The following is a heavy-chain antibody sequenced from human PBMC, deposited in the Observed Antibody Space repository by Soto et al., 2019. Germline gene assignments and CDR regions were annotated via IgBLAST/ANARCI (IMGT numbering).Heavy chain of an antibody. CDR3: AKAGYGEI. CDR1: GFTFSSYA. CDR2: SSGSGVST. Sequence: EVQLLESGGGLVQPGGSLRLSCASSGFTFSSYAMSWVRQAPGKGLEWVSASSGSGVSTYYADSVKGRVTISRDNSKNTLYLQRNILRAEDTAVYYCAKAGYGEIWGQVTLVTVST. V-gene: IGHV3-23*01. D-gene: IGHD4-17*01. J-gene: IGHJ4*02.